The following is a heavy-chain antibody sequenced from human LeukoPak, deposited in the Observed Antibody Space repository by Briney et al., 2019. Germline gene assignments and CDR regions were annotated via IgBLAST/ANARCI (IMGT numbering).Heavy chain of an antibody. D-gene: IGHD2-2*01. CDR3: ASETRKYIVVVPAAIGRFGY. CDR1: GGSISSSSYY. J-gene: IGHJ4*02. V-gene: IGHV4-39*01. CDR2: IYYSGST. Sequence: SETLSLTCTVSGGSISSSSYYWGWFRQPPGKGLGWIGSIYYSGSTYYNPSLKSRVTISVDTSKNQFSLKLSSVTAADTAVYYCASETRKYIVVVPAAIGRFGYWGQGTLVTVSS.